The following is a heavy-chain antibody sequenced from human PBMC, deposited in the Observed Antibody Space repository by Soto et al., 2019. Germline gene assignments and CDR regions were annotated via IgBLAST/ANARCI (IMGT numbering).Heavy chain of an antibody. CDR3: AKAMPIYYGSGKFSYYYYGMDV. D-gene: IGHD3-10*01. Sequence: GGSLRLSCAASGFTFSSYAMSWVRQAPGKGLEWVSAISGSGGSTYYADSVKGRFTISRDNSKNTLYLQKNSLRAEDTAVYYCAKAMPIYYGSGKFSYYYYGMDVWGQGTTVTVSS. J-gene: IGHJ6*02. V-gene: IGHV3-23*01. CDR1: GFTFSSYA. CDR2: ISGSGGST.